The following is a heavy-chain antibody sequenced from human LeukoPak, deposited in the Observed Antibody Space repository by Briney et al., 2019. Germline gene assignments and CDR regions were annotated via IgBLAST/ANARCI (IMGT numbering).Heavy chain of an antibody. CDR2: VNTDGSST. Sequence: GGSLRLSCAASGFTFSSYWVHWVRQAPGKGLVWVSRVNTDGSSTSYADSVKGRFTISRDNSKSTLCLQMNSLRAEDTAVYYCAKQLGYCSDGSCYFPYWGQGTLVTVSS. J-gene: IGHJ4*02. CDR3: AKQLGYCSDGSCYFPY. V-gene: IGHV3-74*01. D-gene: IGHD2-15*01. CDR1: GFTFSSYW.